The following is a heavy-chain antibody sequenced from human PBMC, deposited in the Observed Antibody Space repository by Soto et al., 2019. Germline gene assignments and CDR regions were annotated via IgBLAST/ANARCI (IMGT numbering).Heavy chain of an antibody. J-gene: IGHJ4*02. D-gene: IGHD3-10*01. V-gene: IGHV3-23*01. Sequence: GGSLRLSCAASGFTFSSYAMSWVRQAPGRGLEWVSAISGSGGSTYYADSVKGRFTISRDNSKNTLYLQMNSLRAEDTAVYYCGKFGLRYSDPPPPYWGQGTLVTVSS. CDR1: GFTFSSYA. CDR3: GKFGLRYSDPPPPY. CDR2: ISGSGGST.